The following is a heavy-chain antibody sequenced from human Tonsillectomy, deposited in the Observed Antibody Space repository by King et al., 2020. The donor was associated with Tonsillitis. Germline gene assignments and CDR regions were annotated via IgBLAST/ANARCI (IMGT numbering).Heavy chain of an antibody. V-gene: IGHV3-21*01. J-gene: IGHJ6*02. Sequence: VQLVESGGGLVKPGGSLRLSCAASGFIFSSYSMNWVRQAPGKGLEWVSSISSSSSYIYYADSVKGRFTISRDNAKNSLSLQTNSLRAENTAVYYCAIGDDILTGHYYYGMDVWGQGTTLTVSS. CDR2: ISSSSSYI. D-gene: IGHD3-9*01. CDR1: GFIFSSYS. CDR3: AIGDDILTGHYYYGMDV.